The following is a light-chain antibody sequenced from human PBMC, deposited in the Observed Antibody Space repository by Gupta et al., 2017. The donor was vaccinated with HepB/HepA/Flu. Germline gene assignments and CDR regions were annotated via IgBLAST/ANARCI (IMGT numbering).Light chain of an antibody. CDR3: SSYTSSSTMVV. J-gene: IGLJ2*01. CDR2: TVS. CDR1: SSDVGGYNY. V-gene: IGLV2-14*01. Sequence: QSDLSQPASVSASPGQSITISCTGTSSDVGGYNYVSWYQQHPGQAPKLMIYTVSNRPSGVSNRFSGSKSGNTASLTITGLQAEDEADYYCSSYTSSSTMVVFGGGTKLTVL.